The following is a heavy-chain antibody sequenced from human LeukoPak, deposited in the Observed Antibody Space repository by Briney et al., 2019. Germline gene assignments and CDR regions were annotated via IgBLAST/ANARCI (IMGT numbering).Heavy chain of an antibody. CDR2: IYHSGST. J-gene: IGHJ5*02. CDR1: GYSISSGYY. D-gene: IGHD1/OR15-1a*01. V-gene: IGHV4-38-2*02. CDR3: ARDLRRRTGTSTNWFDP. Sequence: SETLSLTCTVSGYSISSGYYWGWIRPPPGKGLEWIGIIYHSGSTYYNPSLKSRVTISVDTSKNQFSLKLSSVTAADTAVYYCARDLRRRTGTSTNWFDPWGQGTLVTVSS.